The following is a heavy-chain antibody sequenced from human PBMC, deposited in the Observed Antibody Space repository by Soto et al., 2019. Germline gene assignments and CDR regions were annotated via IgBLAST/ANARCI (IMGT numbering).Heavy chain of an antibody. Sequence: VQLVESGGGLVQPGGSLRLSCAASGFTFSSYAISWVRQAPGQGLEWMGGIIPIFGTANYAQKFQGRVTITADKSTSTAYMELSSLRSEDTAVYYCARARVLRSYNWFDPWGQGTLVTVSS. CDR1: GFTFSSYA. CDR3: ARARVLRSYNWFDP. CDR2: IIPIFGTA. D-gene: IGHD2-15*01. J-gene: IGHJ5*02. V-gene: IGHV1-69*06.